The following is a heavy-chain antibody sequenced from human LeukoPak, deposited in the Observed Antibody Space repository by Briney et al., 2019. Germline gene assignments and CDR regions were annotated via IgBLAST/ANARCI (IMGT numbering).Heavy chain of an antibody. Sequence: GASVKVSCKASGRTFSSYAISWVRQAPGQGLEWMGGIIPIFGTANYAQKFQGRVTITADKSTSTAYMELSSLRSEDTAVYYCARGGSSSWGDNNWFDPWGQGTLVTVSS. V-gene: IGHV1-69*06. J-gene: IGHJ5*02. CDR3: ARGGSSSWGDNNWFDP. D-gene: IGHD6-6*01. CDR2: IIPIFGTA. CDR1: GRTFSSYA.